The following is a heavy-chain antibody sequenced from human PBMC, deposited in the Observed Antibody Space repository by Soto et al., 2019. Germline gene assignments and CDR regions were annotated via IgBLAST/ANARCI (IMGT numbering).Heavy chain of an antibody. J-gene: IGHJ6*03. V-gene: IGHV4-34*01. CDR3: ARGNREVRGVISHYYYMDV. D-gene: IGHD3-10*01. CDR1: GGSFSGYY. CDR2: INHSGST. Sequence: SETLSLTCAVYGGSFSGYYWSWIRQPPGKGLEWIGEINHSGSTNYNPSLKSRVTISVDTSKNQFSLKLSSVTAADTAVYYCARGNREVRGVISHYYYMDVWGKGTTVTVSS.